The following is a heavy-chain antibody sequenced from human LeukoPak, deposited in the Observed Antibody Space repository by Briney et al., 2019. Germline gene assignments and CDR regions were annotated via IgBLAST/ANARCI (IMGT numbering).Heavy chain of an antibody. V-gene: IGHV3-30*01. J-gene: IGHJ4*02. CDR2: IPYDGSNM. CDR1: GFTFSSYA. CDR3: ARDLRTGSYLDY. Sequence: TGGSLRLSCAASGFTFSSYAMHWVRQAPSKGLEWLAVIPYDGSNMYYADSVKGRFTISRDKSKNTLYLQMNSLRAEDAAVYYCARDLRTGSYLDYWGQGTLVTVSS. D-gene: IGHD3/OR15-3a*01.